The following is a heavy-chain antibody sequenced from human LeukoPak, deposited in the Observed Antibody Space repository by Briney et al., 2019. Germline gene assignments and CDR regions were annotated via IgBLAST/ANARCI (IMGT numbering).Heavy chain of an antibody. V-gene: IGHV3-7*01. CDR3: ARADCSGSTCYLRRSWFDP. Sequence: GGSLRLSCAASEFTFRTYWMSWVRQAPGKGLEWVASINPGGSETYYLESVKGRFTISRDNAMNSFFLQMNSLRVEDTAVYYCARADCSGSTCYLRRSWFDPWGQGTLVTVSS. CDR2: INPGGSET. CDR1: EFTFRTYW. D-gene: IGHD2-2*01. J-gene: IGHJ5*02.